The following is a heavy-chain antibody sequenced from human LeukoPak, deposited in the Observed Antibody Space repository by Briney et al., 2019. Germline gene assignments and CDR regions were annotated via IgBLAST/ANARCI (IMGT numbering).Heavy chain of an antibody. V-gene: IGHV3-23*01. J-gene: IGHJ4*02. CDR1: GFTFSSYA. D-gene: IGHD6-19*01. CDR3: AKGAKSSGWYFGHSDY. Sequence: GGSLRLSCAASGFTFSSYAMSCVRQAPGKGLEWVSAISGSGGSTYYADSVKGRFTISRDNSKNTLYLQMNSLRAEDTAVYYCAKGAKSSGWYFGHSDYWGQGTLVTVSS. CDR2: ISGSGGST.